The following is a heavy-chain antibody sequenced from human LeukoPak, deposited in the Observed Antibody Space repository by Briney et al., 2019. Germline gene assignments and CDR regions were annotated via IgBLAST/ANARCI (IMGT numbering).Heavy chain of an antibody. CDR3: ATYTHWVAGDV. Sequence: GGSLRLSCAASGFAFRDYCMDWVRQAPGKGLEWVAYISNSGAIIYYAESVKGRFTISRDNAKNSLYLQMNSLRAEDTAVYYCATYTHWVAGDVWGQGTTVTVSS. D-gene: IGHD3-16*01. J-gene: IGHJ6*02. V-gene: IGHV3-11*04. CDR2: ISNSGAII. CDR1: GFAFRDYC.